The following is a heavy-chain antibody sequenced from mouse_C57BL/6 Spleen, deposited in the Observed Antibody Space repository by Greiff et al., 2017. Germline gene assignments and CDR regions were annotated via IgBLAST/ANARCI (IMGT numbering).Heavy chain of an antibody. J-gene: IGHJ3*01. V-gene: IGHV1-55*01. D-gene: IGHD1-1*01. CDR3: ARWVYGSSPAWVAN. CDR1: GYTFTSYW. Sequence: QVQLQQPGAELVKPGASVKMSCKASGYTFTSYWITWVKQRPGQGLEWIGEVYPGSGCTNYNEKFKSKSTLTVDTSSSTAYMQLSSLTSEDSAVYYCARWVYGSSPAWVANWGQGTLVTGAA. CDR2: VYPGSGCT.